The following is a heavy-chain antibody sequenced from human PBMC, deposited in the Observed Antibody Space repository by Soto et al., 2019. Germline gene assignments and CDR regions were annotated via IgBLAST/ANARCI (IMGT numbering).Heavy chain of an antibody. CDR3: APPQNYQNYYFLDV. V-gene: IGHV4-39*01. J-gene: IGHJ6*03. CDR1: GASIGSSSYY. CDR2: IYYTGNT. Sequence: SETLSLTCTVSGASIGSSSYYWGWIRQPPGKGLEWIGGIYYTGNTYYNPSLKSRVTISVDTSKNQFSLKLSSVTAADTAVYYCAPPQNYQNYYFLDVGGKGTRATFPS. D-gene: IGHD1-7*01.